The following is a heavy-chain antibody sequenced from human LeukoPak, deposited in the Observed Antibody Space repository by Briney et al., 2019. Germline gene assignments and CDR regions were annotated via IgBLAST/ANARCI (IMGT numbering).Heavy chain of an antibody. Sequence: SETLSLTCSVSGGSVSSSSYYWGWVRQPPGTGLEWIGSFHYSGSTYYNPSLKSRVTISGDTSKDQFSLKLRSVTAADTAVYYCASLVVVVETASEIDYWGQGTLVTVSS. CDR1: GGSVSSSSYY. D-gene: IGHD2-15*01. V-gene: IGHV4-39*01. J-gene: IGHJ4*02. CDR2: FHYSGST. CDR3: ASLVVVVETASEIDY.